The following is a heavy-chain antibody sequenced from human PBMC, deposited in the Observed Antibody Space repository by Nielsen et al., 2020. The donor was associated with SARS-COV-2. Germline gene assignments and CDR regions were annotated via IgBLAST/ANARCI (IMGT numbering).Heavy chain of an antibody. V-gene: IGHV3-23*01. Sequence: GGSLRLSCAASGFTFNTYAMSWIRQAPGKGLEWIAAISGGGTNPFYADSVKGRFTISRDNSNHTLYLQLTNLRAEDTAIYYCANDFGDCGSSTCRPEWGQGSHIPVSS. CDR1: GFTFNTYA. J-gene: IGHJ4*02. D-gene: IGHD2-2*01. CDR2: ISGGGTNP. CDR3: ANDFGDCGSSTCRPE.